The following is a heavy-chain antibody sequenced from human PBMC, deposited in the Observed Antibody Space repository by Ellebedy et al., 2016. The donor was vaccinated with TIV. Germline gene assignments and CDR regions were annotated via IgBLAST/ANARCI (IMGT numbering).Heavy chain of an antibody. CDR3: AKLDSSGYYYGRFDC. J-gene: IGHJ4*02. V-gene: IGHV3-23*01. CDR1: GFTFRNFA. D-gene: IGHD3-22*01. Sequence: GGSLRLSCAASGFTFRNFAMTWVRQAPGKGLEWVSSISSSGVSTDYADSVRGRVTISRDNSKTTLYLQMNSLRADDSAVYYCAKLDSSGYYYGRFDCWGQGTLVTVSS. CDR2: ISSSGVST.